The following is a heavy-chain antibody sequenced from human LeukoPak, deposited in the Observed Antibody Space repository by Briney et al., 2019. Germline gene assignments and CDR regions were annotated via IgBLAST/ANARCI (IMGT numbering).Heavy chain of an antibody. CDR2: INIDGSRI. CDR3: AREFGRSGSFDY. D-gene: IGHD3-10*01. J-gene: IGHJ4*02. Sequence: GGSLRLSCAASGFTFSTYWMHWVRQAPGKGLVWVSLINIDGSRIGYADSVKGRSTISRDNAKNTLYLEMNSLRAEDTAVYYCAREFGRSGSFDYWGQGSLVTVSS. V-gene: IGHV3-74*01. CDR1: GFTFSTYW.